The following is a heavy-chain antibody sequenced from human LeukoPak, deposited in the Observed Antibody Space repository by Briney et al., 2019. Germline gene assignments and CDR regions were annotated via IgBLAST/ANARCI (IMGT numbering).Heavy chain of an antibody. V-gene: IGHV1-3*01. J-gene: IGHJ1*01. CDR2: INAGNGNT. CDR1: GYTFTSYA. Sequence: ASVTVSCKASGYTFTSYAMHWVRQAPGQRLEWMGWINAGNGNTKYSQKFQGRVTITRDTSASTAYMELSSLRSEDTAVYYCATSDIVVVPAAPPYFQHWGQGTLVTVSS. CDR3: ATSDIVVVPAAPPYFQH. D-gene: IGHD2-2*01.